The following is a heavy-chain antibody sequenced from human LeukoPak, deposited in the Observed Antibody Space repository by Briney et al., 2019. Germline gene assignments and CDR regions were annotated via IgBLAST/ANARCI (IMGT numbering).Heavy chain of an antibody. J-gene: IGHJ4*02. CDR3: AKVACSDSSCFFSDY. Sequence: GGSLRLSCAASGFTFSNYGMHWVRQAPGKGLEWVGFIRYDGTDKHYADSVKGRFTISRDNTKNTLHLQMNSLRPEDTAVYYCAKVACSDSSCFFSDYWGQETLVTVSS. CDR1: GFTFSNYG. CDR2: IRYDGTDK. V-gene: IGHV3-30*02. D-gene: IGHD6-19*01.